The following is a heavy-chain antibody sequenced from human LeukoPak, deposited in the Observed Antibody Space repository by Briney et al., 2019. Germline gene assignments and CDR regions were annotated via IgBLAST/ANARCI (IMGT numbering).Heavy chain of an antibody. CDR3: ARENFRGYDRENYFDP. Sequence: GGSLRLSCAASGFTFSDYYMSGIRQAPGKRLEWSSYISGSGKTIYDADSVKGRFTISRDNAKNSLYLQMNSLRPEDTAVYYCARENFRGYDRENYFDPWGQGTLVTVSS. J-gene: IGHJ5*02. CDR1: GFTFSDYY. D-gene: IGHD5-12*01. CDR2: ISGSGKTI. V-gene: IGHV3-11*04.